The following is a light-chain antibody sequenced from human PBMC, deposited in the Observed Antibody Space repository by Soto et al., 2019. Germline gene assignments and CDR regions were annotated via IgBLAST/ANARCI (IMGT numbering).Light chain of an antibody. J-gene: IGKJ1*01. CDR3: FQALETPA. CDR2: LSS. Sequence: EIVVTQSPLSLPVTPGEPASISCTSSQSLLRSNGYNYLDWYLQKPGQSPQILIYLSSHRASGAPDRFRGSASGTNVTLKISRVEAEDVGFYYCFQALETPAFGQGTRVEIE. V-gene: IGKV2-28*01. CDR1: QSLLRSNGYNY.